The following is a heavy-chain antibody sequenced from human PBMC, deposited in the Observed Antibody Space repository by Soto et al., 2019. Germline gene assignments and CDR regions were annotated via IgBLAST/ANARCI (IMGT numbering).Heavy chain of an antibody. CDR1: GGSISSYY. J-gene: IGHJ6*03. D-gene: IGHD3-10*01. Sequence: PSETLSLTCTVSGGSISSYYWSWIRQPPGKGLEWIGYIYYSGSTNYNPSLKSRVTISVDTSKNQFSLKLSSVAAADTAVYYCARDTGSGSYYKGGYYYYYMDVWGKGTTVTVSS. CDR3: ARDTGSGSYYKGGYYYYYMDV. V-gene: IGHV4-59*01. CDR2: IYYSGST.